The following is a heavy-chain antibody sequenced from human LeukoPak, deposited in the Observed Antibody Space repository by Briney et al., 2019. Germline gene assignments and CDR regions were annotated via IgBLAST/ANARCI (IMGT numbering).Heavy chain of an antibody. V-gene: IGHV5-51*01. Sequence: GAPLNSSSKSSGYSFTTFWICCLRHIPEKVQEWLANIYPGDSDTRYGPSFQGQVTISVDRSISTAYLKWRSLKASDTAIYYCARRGPVAENGYYFDSGGQGTLVTVSS. CDR3: ARRGPVAENGYYFDS. J-gene: IGHJ4*02. CDR1: GYSFTTFW. CDR2: IYPGDSDT. D-gene: IGHD2-15*01.